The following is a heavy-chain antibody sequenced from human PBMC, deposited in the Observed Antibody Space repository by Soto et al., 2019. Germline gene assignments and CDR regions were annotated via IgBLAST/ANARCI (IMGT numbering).Heavy chain of an antibody. CDR1: GFTFSSYD. CDR2: IGTAGDT. D-gene: IGHD2-15*01. V-gene: IGHV3-13*04. J-gene: IGHJ3*02. Sequence: EVQLVESGGGLVQPGGSLRLSCAASGFTFSSYDMHWVRQATGKGLESVSSIGTAGDTYYPGSVKGRFTISREDAKNSLYLQMNSLRAGDTAVYYCARGPTEYCSGGSCYRDGAFDIWGQGTMVTVSS. CDR3: ARGPTEYCSGGSCYRDGAFDI.